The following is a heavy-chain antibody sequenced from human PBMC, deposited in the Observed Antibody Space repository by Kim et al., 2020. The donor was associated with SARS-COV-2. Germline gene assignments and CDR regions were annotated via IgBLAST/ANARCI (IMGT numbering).Heavy chain of an antibody. Sequence: GGSLRLSCAASGFTFRSYGMQWVRQAPGKGLEWVAVISYDGSNKYYADSVKGRFTISRDNSKNTLYLQMNSLRAEDTAVYYCAKGSHYYDSSGSLRSAFDIWGQGTMVTVSS. V-gene: IGHV3-30*18. CDR2: ISYDGSNK. D-gene: IGHD3-22*01. CDR1: GFTFRSYG. J-gene: IGHJ3*02. CDR3: AKGSHYYDSSGSLRSAFDI.